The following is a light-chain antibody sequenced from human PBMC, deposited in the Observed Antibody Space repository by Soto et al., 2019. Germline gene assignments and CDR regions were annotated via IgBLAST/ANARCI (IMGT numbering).Light chain of an antibody. CDR3: QQYDSSPWT. J-gene: IGKJ1*01. Sequence: EIVLTQSPGTLSVSPGERATLSCRASQSVSYSYLAWYQQRPGQAPRLLIYAASSRATGIPDRFSGSGSGTEFTLTISRLEPEDFAVYYCQQYDSSPWTFGQGTKVEIK. CDR1: QSVSYSY. V-gene: IGKV3-20*01. CDR2: AAS.